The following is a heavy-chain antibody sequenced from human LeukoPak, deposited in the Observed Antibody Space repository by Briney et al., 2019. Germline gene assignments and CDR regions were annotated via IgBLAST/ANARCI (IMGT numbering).Heavy chain of an antibody. J-gene: IGHJ4*02. V-gene: IGHV3-74*01. CDR1: GFTFSSYW. CDR3: ARAVRAHPPADF. Sequence: GGSLRLSCAASGFTFSSYWMHWVRHAPGKGLVWVSRINSDGSSTSYADSVKGRSSISRDNAKNTLYLHMSSLRAEDTGVYYCARAVRAHPPADFWGQGTLVTVSS. D-gene: IGHD3-3*01. CDR2: INSDGSST.